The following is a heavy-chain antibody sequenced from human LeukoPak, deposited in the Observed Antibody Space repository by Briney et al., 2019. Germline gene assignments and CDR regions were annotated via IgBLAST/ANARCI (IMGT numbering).Heavy chain of an antibody. CDR3: ARAYIVVVVAAKPPHWYFDL. D-gene: IGHD2-15*01. Sequence: SETLSLTCTVSGGSISSSSYYWGWIRQPPGKGLEWIGSIYYSGSTYYNPSLKSRVTISVGTSKNQFSLKLSSVTAADTAVYYCARAYIVVVVAAKPPHWYFDLWGRGTLVTVSS. J-gene: IGHJ2*01. V-gene: IGHV4-39*01. CDR1: GGSISSSSYY. CDR2: IYYSGST.